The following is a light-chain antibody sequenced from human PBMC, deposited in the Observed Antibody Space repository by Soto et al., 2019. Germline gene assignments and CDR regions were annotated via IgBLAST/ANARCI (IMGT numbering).Light chain of an antibody. J-gene: IGLJ2*01. Sequence: QSVLSQPPSASGTPGQRVTISCSGSSSNIGSHTVNWYRHLPGTAPKLLMYSNNQRPSGVPDRFSGSKSGTSASLAISGLQSEDEADYYCAAWDESLNAVIFGGGTQLTVL. CDR2: SNN. CDR3: AAWDESLNAVI. V-gene: IGLV1-44*01. CDR1: SSNIGSHT.